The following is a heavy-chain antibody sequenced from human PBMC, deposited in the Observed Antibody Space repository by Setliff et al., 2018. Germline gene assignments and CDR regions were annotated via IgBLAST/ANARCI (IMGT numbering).Heavy chain of an antibody. CDR3: ALNPSWFGELFAWFDP. V-gene: IGHV4-61*02. CDR1: GGSISSGTYY. J-gene: IGHJ5*02. D-gene: IGHD3-10*01. Sequence: SETLSLTCTVSGGSISSGTYYWSWIRQPAGKGLEWIGRIYTSGSTNYNPSLKSRVTISVDTSKNQFSLKLSSVTAADTAVYYCALNPSWFGELFAWFDPRGQGTLVTVSS. CDR2: IYTSGST.